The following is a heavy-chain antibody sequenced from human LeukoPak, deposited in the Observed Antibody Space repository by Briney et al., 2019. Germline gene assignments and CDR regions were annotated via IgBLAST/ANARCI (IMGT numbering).Heavy chain of an antibody. Sequence: SETLSLTCTVSGGSISSYYWSWIRQPAGKGLEWIGRIYTSGSTNYNPSLKSRVTMSVDRSKNQFSLKLSSVTAADTAVYYCARSTNHIVVVPAATYYYYYMDVWGKGTTVTVSS. CDR2: IYTSGST. J-gene: IGHJ6*03. V-gene: IGHV4-4*07. D-gene: IGHD2-2*01. CDR3: ARSTNHIVVVPAATYYYYYMDV. CDR1: GGSISSYY.